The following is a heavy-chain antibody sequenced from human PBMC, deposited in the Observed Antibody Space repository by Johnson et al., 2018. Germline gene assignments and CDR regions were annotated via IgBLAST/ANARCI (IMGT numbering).Heavy chain of an antibody. V-gene: IGHV1-46*01. CDR2: INPSGGST. D-gene: IGHD3-22*01. J-gene: IGHJ1*01. CDR1: GYTFTSYY. CDR3: ARDLYYDSSGYPRDEYFQH. Sequence: QVQLVQSGAEVKKXGASVKVXCKASGYTFTSYYMHWVRQAPGQGLEWMGIINPSGGSTRYAQKFQGRVTMTRDTSTSTVYMELSSLRSEDTAVYYCARDLYYDSSGYPRDEYFQHWGQGTLVTVSS.